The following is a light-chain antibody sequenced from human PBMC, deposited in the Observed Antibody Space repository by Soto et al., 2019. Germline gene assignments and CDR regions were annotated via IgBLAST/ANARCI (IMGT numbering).Light chain of an antibody. Sequence: EIVMTQSPATLSVSPGERATLSCRASQSVSSNLAWYQQKPGQAPRLLIYGASTRATGIPARFSGSGSGTELPPTSSSLHSEDFPFNYCKQYNTWPTFGPGPKWISN. J-gene: IGKJ3*01. CDR2: GAS. CDR1: QSVSSN. CDR3: KQYNTWPT. V-gene: IGKV3-15*01.